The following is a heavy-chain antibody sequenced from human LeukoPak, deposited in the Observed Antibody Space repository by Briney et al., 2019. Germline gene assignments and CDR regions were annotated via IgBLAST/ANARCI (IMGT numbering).Heavy chain of an antibody. CDR2: IRKKANTYIT. J-gene: IGHJ4*02. Sequence: GGSLRLSCAASGFTFSDHYVDWVRQAPGKGLEWIGRIRKKANTYITECAASVKGRFTISRDDSKNSLYLQMNSLKTEDTAVYYCARATPLGYGSPFDYWGQGTLVTVSS. CDR1: GFTFSDHY. CDR3: ARATPLGYGSPFDY. V-gene: IGHV3-72*01. D-gene: IGHD2-15*01.